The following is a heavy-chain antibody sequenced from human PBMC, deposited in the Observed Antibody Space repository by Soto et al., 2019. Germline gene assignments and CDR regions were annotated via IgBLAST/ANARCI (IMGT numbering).Heavy chain of an antibody. J-gene: IGHJ4*02. CDR1: GFTFSSYW. V-gene: IGHV3-74*01. D-gene: IGHD3-22*01. CDR2: INSDGSST. Sequence: GGSLRLSCAASGFTFSSYWMHWVRQAPGKRLVWVSRINSDGSSTSYADSVKGRFTISRDNAKNTLYLQMNSLRAEDTAVYYCARDPGYYYDSSGSDLGYWGQGTLVTVSS. CDR3: ARDPGYYYDSSGSDLGY.